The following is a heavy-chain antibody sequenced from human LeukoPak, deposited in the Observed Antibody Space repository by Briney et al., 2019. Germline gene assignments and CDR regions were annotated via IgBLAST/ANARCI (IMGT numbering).Heavy chain of an antibody. J-gene: IGHJ4*02. D-gene: IGHD1-26*01. CDR1: GFTFSNAW. V-gene: IGHV3-15*01. CDR3: TTTTGSYRRGGDY. Sequence: GGSLRLSCAASGFTFSNAWMSWVRQAPGKELEWVGRIKSKTDGGTTDYAAPVKGRFTISRDDSKNTLYLQMNSLKTEDTAVYYCTTTTGSYRRGGDYWGQGTLVTVSS. CDR2: IKSKTDGGTT.